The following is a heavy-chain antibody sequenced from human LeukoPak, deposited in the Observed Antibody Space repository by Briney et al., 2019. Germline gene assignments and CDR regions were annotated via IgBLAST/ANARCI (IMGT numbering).Heavy chain of an antibody. V-gene: IGHV3-23*01. CDR3: AKDHTLTGCYDSRGPDAFDI. J-gene: IGHJ3*02. CDR1: GFTFSSYA. D-gene: IGHD3-22*01. CDR2: ISGSGGST. Sequence: PGGSLRLSCAASGFTFSSYAMSWVRQAPGKGLEWVSAISGSGGSTYYADSVKGRFTISRDNSKNTLYLQMNSLRAEDTAVYYCAKDHTLTGCYDSRGPDAFDIWGQGTMVTVSS.